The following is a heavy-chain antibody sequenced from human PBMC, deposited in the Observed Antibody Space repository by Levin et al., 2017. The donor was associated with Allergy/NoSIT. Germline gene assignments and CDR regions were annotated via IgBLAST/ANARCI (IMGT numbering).Heavy chain of an antibody. CDR1: GGSISSSSYY. J-gene: IGHJ6*03. V-gene: IGHV4-39*01. D-gene: IGHD5/OR15-5a*01. Sequence: SSETLSLTCTVSGGSISSSSYYWGWTRQPPGKGLEWIGSIYYSGSTYYNPSLKSRVTISVDTSKNQFSLKLSSVTAADTAVYYCASVSPYYYYMDVWGKGTTVTVSS. CDR2: IYYSGST. CDR3: ASVSPYYYYMDV.